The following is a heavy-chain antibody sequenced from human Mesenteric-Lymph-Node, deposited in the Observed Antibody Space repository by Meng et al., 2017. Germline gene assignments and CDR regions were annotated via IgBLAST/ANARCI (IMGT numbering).Heavy chain of an antibody. V-gene: IGHV3-11*01. J-gene: IGHJ4*02. CDR2: ISSSGSTM. Sequence: GESLKISCAASGFTFSDYYMSWIRQALGKGLEWISYISSSGSTMYYADSVKGRFTISRDNAKNSLYLQMDSLRAEDTAVYYCARTYYDYLWASYIVGNYFDYWGQGTLVTVSS. CDR1: GFTFSDYY. D-gene: IGHD3-16*01. CDR3: ARTYYDYLWASYIVGNYFDY.